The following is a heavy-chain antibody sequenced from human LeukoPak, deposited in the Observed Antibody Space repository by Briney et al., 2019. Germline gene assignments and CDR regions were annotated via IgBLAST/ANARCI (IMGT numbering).Heavy chain of an antibody. Sequence: GGSLRLSCVASGFTFDDYAMHWVRQAPGKGLEWVSGISWNSGSIGYADSVKGRFTISRDNAKNSLYLQMNSLRAEDTALYYCVKQNYWGQGTLVTVSS. CDR2: ISWNSGSI. CDR1: GFTFDDYA. V-gene: IGHV3-9*01. J-gene: IGHJ4*02. CDR3: VKQNY.